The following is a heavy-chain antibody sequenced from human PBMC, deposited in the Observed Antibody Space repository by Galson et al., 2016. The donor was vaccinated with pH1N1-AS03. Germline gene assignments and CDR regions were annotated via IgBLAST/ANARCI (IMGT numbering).Heavy chain of an antibody. CDR2: IKSNTDGGTT. CDR3: TTDHYNDWNY. D-gene: IGHD3-22*01. V-gene: IGHV3-15*01. Sequence: SLRLSCAVSEFTFSSAWMSWVRQAPGKGLEWVGRIKSNTDGGTTDFAAPVKGRFTISRDDSRNRLSLQMNNLRTEDTAVYSCTTDHYNDWNYWGQGALVTVSS. CDR1: EFTFSSAW. J-gene: IGHJ4*02.